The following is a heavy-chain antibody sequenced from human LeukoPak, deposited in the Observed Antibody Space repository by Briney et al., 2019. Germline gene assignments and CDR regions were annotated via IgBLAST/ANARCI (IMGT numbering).Heavy chain of an antibody. V-gene: IGHV4-4*07. CDR1: GASISTYY. CDR2: IYTSGST. D-gene: IGHD1-26*01. CDR3: ARLGAGRFFDY. J-gene: IGHJ4*02. Sequence: TSETLSITCTVSGASISTYYWTWIRQPAGKGLEWIGHIYTSGSTNYNPSLKSRVTMSVDTSKNQFSLKLTSVTAADTAVYYCARLGAGRFFDYWGQGTLVTVSS.